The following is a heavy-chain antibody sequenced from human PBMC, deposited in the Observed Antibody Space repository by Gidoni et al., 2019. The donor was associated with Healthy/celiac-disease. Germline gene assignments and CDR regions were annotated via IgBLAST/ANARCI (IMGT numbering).Heavy chain of an antibody. V-gene: IGHV1-69*04. Sequence: QVQLVQSGAEVKKPGSSVKVSCKPSGGPFSSYAISWVRQAPGQGLAWMGRIIPILGIANYAQKFQGRVTITADKSTSTAYMELSSLRSEDTAVYYCARYSSSSSYYYGMDVWGQGTTVTVSS. CDR3: ARYSSSSSYYYGMDV. CDR2: IIPILGIA. J-gene: IGHJ6*02. D-gene: IGHD6-13*01. CDR1: GGPFSSYA.